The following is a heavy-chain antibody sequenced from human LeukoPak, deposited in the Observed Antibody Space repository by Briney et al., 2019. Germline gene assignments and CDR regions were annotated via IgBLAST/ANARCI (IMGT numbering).Heavy chain of an antibody. CDR3: ARDGMQGSSSFYYYMDV. V-gene: IGHV3-74*01. J-gene: IGHJ6*03. D-gene: IGHD6-6*01. CDR1: GFTFSNYL. Sequence: PGGSLRLSCAASGFTFSNYLMHWVRQAPGKGLVWVSRIKSDGSSTNYADSVKGRFTISRDNAKNTLYLQMDSLRVEDTAVYYCARDGMQGSSSFYYYMDVWGKGTTVTVSS. CDR2: IKSDGSST.